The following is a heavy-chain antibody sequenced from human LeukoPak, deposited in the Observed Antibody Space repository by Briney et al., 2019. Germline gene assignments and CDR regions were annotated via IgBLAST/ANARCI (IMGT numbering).Heavy chain of an antibody. CDR2: ISSSGSTI. CDR1: GFTFSSYE. V-gene: IGHV3-48*03. Sequence: GGSLRLSCAASGFTFSSYEMNWVRQAPGKGLEWVSYISSSGSTIYYADSVKGRFTISGDNAKNSLYLQMNSLRAEDTAVYYCARGGNYYDSSGYYYVGWGYFDYWGQGTLVTVSS. CDR3: ARGGNYYDSSGYYYVGWGYFDY. J-gene: IGHJ4*02. D-gene: IGHD3-22*01.